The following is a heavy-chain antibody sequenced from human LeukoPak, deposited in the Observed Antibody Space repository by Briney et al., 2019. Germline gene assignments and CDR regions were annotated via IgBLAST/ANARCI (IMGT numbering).Heavy chain of an antibody. V-gene: IGHV1-8*02. CDR1: GYTFIGHY. CDR2: MSPNSGDT. Sequence: ASVKVSCKASGYTFIGHYIHWVRQAPGQGLEWMGWMSPNSGDTGYAQKFQGRVSMTRDTSISTAYMELSSLRSEDTAVYYCASNPPNTGDFYYWGLGSLVTVSS. D-gene: IGHD1-1*01. CDR3: ASNPPNTGDFYY. J-gene: IGHJ4*02.